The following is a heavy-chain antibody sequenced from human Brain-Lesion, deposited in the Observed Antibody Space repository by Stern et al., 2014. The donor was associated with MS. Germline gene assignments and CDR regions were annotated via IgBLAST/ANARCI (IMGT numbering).Heavy chain of an antibody. CDR2: IFNSGST. CDR3: ARGRVVPGFQYYATDV. V-gene: IGHV4-61*02. D-gene: IGHD2-2*01. Sequence: VQLVESGPGLVKPSQTLSLSCTVSGGSISSGGYYWSWIRQPAGKGLEWIGRIFNSGSTRYNPPLKSRGTISINKSKNPVSPQLNSMTAADTAVYYCARGRVVPGFQYYATDVWGQGTTVIVSS. J-gene: IGHJ6*02. CDR1: GGSISSGGYY.